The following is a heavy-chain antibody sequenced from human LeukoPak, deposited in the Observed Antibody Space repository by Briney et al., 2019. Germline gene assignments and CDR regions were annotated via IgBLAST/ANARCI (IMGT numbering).Heavy chain of an antibody. CDR2: CESGGGLVPSYDVINK. V-gene: IGHV3-30*03. Sequence: GRSLTLSCPASGFTFSNYGMHWVRQVPGKGLEWVAVCESGGGLVPSYDVINKYYADSMKGRFIISRDNAKNSLYRQMNSLRAEDTAVYCCARDSQRARIPDTYYYGSGHTGGHAFDIWGQGTMVTVSS. CDR3: ARDSQRARIPDTYYYGSGHTGGHAFDI. CDR1: GFTFSNYG. D-gene: IGHD3-10*01. J-gene: IGHJ3*02.